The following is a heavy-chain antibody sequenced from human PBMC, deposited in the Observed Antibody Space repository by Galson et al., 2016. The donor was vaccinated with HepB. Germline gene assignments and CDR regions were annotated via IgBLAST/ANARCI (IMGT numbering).Heavy chain of an antibody. CDR1: GFPFSNYW. Sequence: SLRLSCAASGFPFSNYWMHWVRQAPGKGPVWVGRIKSKTDGGITDYAAPVKGRFTISRDDSKNTLYLQMNSLKTEDTAVYYCTTRWFDPWGQGTLVTVSS. CDR2: IKSKTDGGIT. J-gene: IGHJ5*02. V-gene: IGHV3-15*01. CDR3: TTRWFDP.